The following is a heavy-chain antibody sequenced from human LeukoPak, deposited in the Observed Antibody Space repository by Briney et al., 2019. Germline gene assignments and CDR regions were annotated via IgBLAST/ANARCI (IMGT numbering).Heavy chain of an antibody. CDR2: IYTSGST. Sequence: PSETLSLTCTVSGGSISSGSYYWSWIRQPAGEGLEWIGRIYTSGSTNYNPSLKSRVSISVDTSKNQFSLNLSSVTAADTAVYYCARPSGEVGNWVYHLWGQGTLVTVSS. CDR3: ARPSGEVGNWVYHL. CDR1: GGSISSGSYY. J-gene: IGHJ5*02. D-gene: IGHD1-1*01. V-gene: IGHV4-61*02.